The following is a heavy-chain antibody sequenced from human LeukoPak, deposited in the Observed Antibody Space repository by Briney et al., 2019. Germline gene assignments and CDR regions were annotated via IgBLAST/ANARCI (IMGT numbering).Heavy chain of an antibody. Sequence: SETLSLTCTVSGGSISSYYWSWIRQPPGKGLEWIGYIYYSGSTYYNPSLKSRVTISVDTSKNQFSLKLSSVTAADTAVYYCARVPNEATFDYWGQGTLVTVSS. V-gene: IGHV4-30-4*08. CDR2: IYYSGST. CDR1: GGSISSYY. CDR3: ARVPNEATFDY. D-gene: IGHD1-14*01. J-gene: IGHJ4*02.